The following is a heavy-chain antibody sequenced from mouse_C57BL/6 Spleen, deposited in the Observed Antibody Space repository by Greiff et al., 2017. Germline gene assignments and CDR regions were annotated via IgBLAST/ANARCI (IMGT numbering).Heavy chain of an antibody. Sequence: QVQLQQPGAELVKPGASVKMSCKASGYTFTSYWITWVKQRPGQGLEWIGDIYPGSGSTNYNEKFKSKATLTVDTSSSTAYMQLSSLTSEDFAVYYCAREAFQATRAMDYWGQGTSVTVSS. D-gene: IGHD3-2*02. CDR3: AREAFQATRAMDY. J-gene: IGHJ4*01. V-gene: IGHV1-55*01. CDR2: IYPGSGST. CDR1: GYTFTSYW.